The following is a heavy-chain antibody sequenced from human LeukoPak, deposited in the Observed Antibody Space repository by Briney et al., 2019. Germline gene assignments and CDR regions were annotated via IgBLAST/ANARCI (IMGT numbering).Heavy chain of an antibody. Sequence: SVKVSCKASGGTFSSYAISWVRQAPGQGLEWMGGIIPIFGTANYAQKFQGRVTITADKSTSTAYMELSSLRSEDTAVYYCARGEFAVADKYNWFDPWGQGTLVTVSS. D-gene: IGHD6-19*01. CDR2: IIPIFGTA. CDR1: GGTFSSYA. CDR3: ARGEFAVADKYNWFDP. J-gene: IGHJ5*02. V-gene: IGHV1-69*06.